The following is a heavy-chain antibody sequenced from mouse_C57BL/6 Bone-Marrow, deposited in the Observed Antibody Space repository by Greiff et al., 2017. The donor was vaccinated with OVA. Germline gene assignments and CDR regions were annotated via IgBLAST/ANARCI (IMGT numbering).Heavy chain of an antibody. D-gene: IGHD4-1*01. CDR2: ISSGSSTI. Sequence: EVQLVESGGGLVKPGGSLKLSCAASGFTFSDYGMHWVRQAPEKGLEWVAYISSGSSTIYYADTVKGRVTISRDNAKNTLFLQMTSLRSEDTAMYYCAITGNWYFDVWGTGTTVTVSS. J-gene: IGHJ1*03. CDR1: GFTFSDYG. CDR3: AITGNWYFDV. V-gene: IGHV5-17*01.